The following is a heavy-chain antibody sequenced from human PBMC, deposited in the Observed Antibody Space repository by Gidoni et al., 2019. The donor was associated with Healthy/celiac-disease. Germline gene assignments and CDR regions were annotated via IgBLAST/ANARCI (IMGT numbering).Heavy chain of an antibody. CDR1: GFTSGDYA. J-gene: IGHJ6*02. Sequence: EVQLVESGGGLVQPGRSLRLSCTASGFTSGDYAMSWVRQAPGKGLEWVGFIRSKAYGGTTEHAASVKGRFTISRDDSKSIAYLQMNSLKTEDTAVYYCTRAAYSSGWYPSMDVWGQGTTVTVSS. V-gene: IGHV3-49*04. D-gene: IGHD6-19*01. CDR3: TRAAYSSGWYPSMDV. CDR2: IRSKAYGGTT.